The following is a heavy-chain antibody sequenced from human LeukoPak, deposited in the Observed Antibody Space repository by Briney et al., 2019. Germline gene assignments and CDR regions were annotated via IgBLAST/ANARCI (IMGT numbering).Heavy chain of an antibody. Sequence: GGSLRLSCAASGFTFSNYWMCWVRQAPGKGLERVANIKQDGSEKYYVDSVKGRFTISRDNAKNSLYLQMNSLRAEDTAVYYCARTPPPAMAPYYFDYWGQGTLVTVSS. D-gene: IGHD5-18*01. CDR3: ARTPPPAMAPYYFDY. CDR1: GFTFSNYW. J-gene: IGHJ4*02. CDR2: IKQDGSEK. V-gene: IGHV3-7*05.